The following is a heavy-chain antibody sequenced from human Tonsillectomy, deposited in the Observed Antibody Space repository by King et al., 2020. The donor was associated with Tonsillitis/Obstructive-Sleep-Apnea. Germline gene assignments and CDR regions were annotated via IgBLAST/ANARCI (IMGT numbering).Heavy chain of an antibody. J-gene: IGHJ4*02. CDR1: GFTFSSYA. CDR3: AKDGEVVPANYFDY. D-gene: IGHD2-2*01. Sequence: VQLVESGGGLVQPGGSLRLSCAASGFTFSSYALSWVRQAPGKGLEWVSAISGSGGSTYYADSVKGRFTISRDHSKNTLFLQMNSLRAEDTAVYYCAKDGEVVPANYFDYWGQGTLVTVSS. CDR2: ISGSGGST. V-gene: IGHV3-23*04.